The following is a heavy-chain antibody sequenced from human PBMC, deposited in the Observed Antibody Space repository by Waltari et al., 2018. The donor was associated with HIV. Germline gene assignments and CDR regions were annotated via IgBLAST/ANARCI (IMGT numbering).Heavy chain of an antibody. Sequence: GLVQPGRSLRLSCTASGFTFGDYAMTWFRQAPGKGLEWVSCIRSKGFSAKREYAAHVKERFTISRDDSKGIVYLQMNRLKTADTGLYYCTRYCSEGVCSHTYYNLLDDWGQGTTVTV. J-gene: IGHJ6*02. CDR2: IRSKGFSAKR. V-gene: IGHV3-49*03. CDR1: GFTFGDYA. D-gene: IGHD2-8*01. CDR3: TRYCSEGVCSHTYYNLLDD.